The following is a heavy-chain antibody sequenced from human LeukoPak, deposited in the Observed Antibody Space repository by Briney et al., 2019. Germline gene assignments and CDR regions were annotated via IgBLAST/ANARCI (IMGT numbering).Heavy chain of an antibody. CDR2: ISGGGERT. CDR1: GIVFSNTA. V-gene: IGHV3-23*01. CDR3: GKDGGQYSSGPEFDP. J-gene: IGHJ5*02. Sequence: GGSLRLSCAASGIVFSNTAMNWARQSPGRGLEWVSAISGGGERTFYADSVKGRFTISRDNSKNMLYQQMNSLRADDTAIYYCGKDGGQYSSGPEFDPRGQGALVTVSS. D-gene: IGHD6-19*01.